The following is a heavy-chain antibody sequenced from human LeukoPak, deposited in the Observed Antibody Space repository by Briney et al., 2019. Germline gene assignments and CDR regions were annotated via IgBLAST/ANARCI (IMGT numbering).Heavy chain of an antibody. CDR1: GFTFSDYS. CDR3: VRDGSSWGNFDY. Sequence: GESLRLSCAASGFTFSDYSMDWVRQAPGKGLEWVSYLSSSSSVIYHADSVKGRFTIPRDNAKNSLYLQMNSLRTEDTAVYYCVRDGSSWGNFDYWGQGTLVSVSS. V-gene: IGHV3-48*01. D-gene: IGHD7-27*01. J-gene: IGHJ4*02. CDR2: LSSSSSVI.